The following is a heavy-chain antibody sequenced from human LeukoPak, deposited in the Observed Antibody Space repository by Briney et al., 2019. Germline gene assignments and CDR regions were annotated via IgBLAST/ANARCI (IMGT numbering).Heavy chain of an antibody. CDR3: ARHVGRNYYGSGSSYYFDY. V-gene: IGHV4-38-2*02. CDR1: GYSISSGYY. CDR2: IYHSGST. J-gene: IGHJ4*02. D-gene: IGHD3-10*01. Sequence: SETLSLTCIVSGYSISSGYYWGWIRQPPGKGLEWIGSIYHSGSTNYNPSLKSRVTISVDTSKNQFSLKLSSVTAADTAVYYCARHVGRNYYGSGSSYYFDYWGQGTLVTVSS.